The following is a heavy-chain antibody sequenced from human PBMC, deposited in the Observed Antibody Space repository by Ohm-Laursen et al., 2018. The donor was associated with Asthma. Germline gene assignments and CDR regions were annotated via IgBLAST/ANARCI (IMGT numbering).Heavy chain of an antibody. V-gene: IGHV3-7*05. Sequence: SLRLSCTASGLTFNSYWMTWVRQAPGKGPEWVAHIKEDGSEESYLASVKGRFTISRDNAKNSLYLQMNSLRAEDTAVYYCATLGDSSITQWGQGTLVTVSS. CDR2: IKEDGSEE. CDR1: GLTFNSYW. D-gene: IGHD3-16*01. J-gene: IGHJ4*02. CDR3: ATLGDSSITQ.